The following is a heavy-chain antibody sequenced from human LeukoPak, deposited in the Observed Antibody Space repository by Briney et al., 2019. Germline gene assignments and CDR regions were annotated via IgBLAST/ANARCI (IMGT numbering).Heavy chain of an antibody. V-gene: IGHV3-7*01. D-gene: IGHD4-17*01. CDR2: IKQDGSEK. J-gene: IGHJ4*02. CDR3: ARAYGDY. CDR1: GFSVSSNY. Sequence: GGSLRLSCAASGFSVSSNYMSWVRQAPGKGLEWVANIKQDGSEKYYVDSVKGRFTISRDNAKNSLYLQMNSLRAEDTAVYYCARAYGDYWGQGTLVTVSS.